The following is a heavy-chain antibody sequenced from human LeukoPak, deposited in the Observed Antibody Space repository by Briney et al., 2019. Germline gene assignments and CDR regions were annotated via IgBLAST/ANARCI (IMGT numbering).Heavy chain of an antibody. CDR1: GCFFSSWVFC. J-gene: IGHJ6*03. D-gene: IGHD3-10*01. CDR3: ARAHGAGYYMDV. Sequence: TLSLTCTVSGCFFSSWVFCWSWIRQHPGKGLECIGYIYYSGGTYYNPSLKSRVTLSVDTSKSQFSLELGSVTAADTAVYYCARAHGAGYYMDVWGKGTTVTVSS. CDR2: IYYSGGT. V-gene: IGHV4-31*03.